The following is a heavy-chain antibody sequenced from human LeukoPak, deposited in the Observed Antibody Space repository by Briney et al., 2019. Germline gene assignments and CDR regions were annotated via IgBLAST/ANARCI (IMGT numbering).Heavy chain of an antibody. CDR2: IYSGGTT. CDR3: ARGGSYFFHFDY. Sequence: GGSLRLSCAASGFTVSNNFMSWVRQAPGKGLELVSLIYSGGTTKYADSVRGRFTISRDNSKNTLYLQMNSLRAEDTAVYYCARGGSYFFHFDYWGQGTLVTVSS. J-gene: IGHJ4*02. V-gene: IGHV3-53*01. D-gene: IGHD1-26*01. CDR1: GFTVSNNF.